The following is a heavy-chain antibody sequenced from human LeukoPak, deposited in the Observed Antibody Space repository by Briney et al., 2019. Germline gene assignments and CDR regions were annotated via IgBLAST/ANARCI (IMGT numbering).Heavy chain of an antibody. V-gene: IGHV3-9*01. CDR3: ARVAYCGGDCYVWYFDY. Sequence: GGSLRLSCAASGFTFDDYAMHWVRQAPGKGLEWVSGISWNSGSIGYADSVKGRFTISRDNAKNSLYLQMNSLRAEDTAVYYCARVAYCGGDCYVWYFDYWGQGTLVTVSS. D-gene: IGHD2-21*02. J-gene: IGHJ4*02. CDR2: ISWNSGSI. CDR1: GFTFDDYA.